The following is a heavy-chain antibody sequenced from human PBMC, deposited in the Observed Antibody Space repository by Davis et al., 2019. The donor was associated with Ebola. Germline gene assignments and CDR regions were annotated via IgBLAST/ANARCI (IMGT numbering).Heavy chain of an antibody. CDR3: ARGMYYDFWSGYLDY. J-gene: IGHJ4*02. Sequence: GESLKISCAASGFTFSSYWMSCVRQAQGKGLEWVANIKQDGSEKYYVDSVKGRFTISRDNAKNSLYLQMNSLRAEDTAVYYCARGMYYDFWSGYLDYWGQGTLVTVSS. CDR2: IKQDGSEK. D-gene: IGHD3-3*01. CDR1: GFTFSSYW. V-gene: IGHV3-7*01.